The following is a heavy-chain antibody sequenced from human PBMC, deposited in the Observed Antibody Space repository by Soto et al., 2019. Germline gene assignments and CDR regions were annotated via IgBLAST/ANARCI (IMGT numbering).Heavy chain of an antibody. V-gene: IGHV3-64D*06. CDR2: ISTNGDST. Sequence: PGGSLRLSCSASGFTFSIYAMHWVRQAPGKGLENVSSISTNGDSTHYADTVKGRFTIYRDNYKKKKNQQMSNLRADDTAVYYCVKGEYYYDSSGYYPFDYWGQGT. CDR3: VKGEYYYDSSGYYPFDY. J-gene: IGHJ4*02. D-gene: IGHD3-22*01. CDR1: GFTFSIYA.